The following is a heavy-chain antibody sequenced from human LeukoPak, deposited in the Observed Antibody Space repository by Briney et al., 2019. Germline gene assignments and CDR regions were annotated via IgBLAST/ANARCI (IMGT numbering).Heavy chain of an antibody. CDR1: DYTFTSYG. Sequence: GASGKVSCKASDYTFTSYGISWVRQAPGQGLEWMGLMNPNSGDTCYPQKFQGRVTMTMDTSITTAYMELSSLRSDDTAVYYCARSGFGSGISFDLWGQGTLVTVSS. CDR3: ARSGFGSGISFDL. CDR2: MNPNSGDT. V-gene: IGHV1-8*02. D-gene: IGHD3-10*01. J-gene: IGHJ5*02.